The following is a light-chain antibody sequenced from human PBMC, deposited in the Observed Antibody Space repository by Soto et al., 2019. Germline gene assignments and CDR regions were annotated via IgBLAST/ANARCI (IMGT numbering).Light chain of an antibody. V-gene: IGLV2-23*01. Sequence: QSALTQPASVSGSPGQSITISCTGTSSDVGSYNLVSWYQHHPGEAPKLLVYEASKRPSGVSNRFSGSKSGNTASLTISGLQAEDEADYYCCSYAGGTPFVFGTGTKLTVL. CDR3: CSYAGGTPFV. J-gene: IGLJ1*01. CDR1: SSDVGSYNL. CDR2: EAS.